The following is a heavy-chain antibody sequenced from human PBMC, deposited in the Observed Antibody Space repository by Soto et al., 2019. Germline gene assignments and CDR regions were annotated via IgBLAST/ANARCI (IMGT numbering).Heavy chain of an antibody. Sequence: QVQLQESGPGLVKPSQTLSLTCTVSGGSITSGGYYWHWIRQHPVQGLEWIGYIFHSGSTHYNPSLKSRLTMSADTSKTQLSLRLTSVTAADTAVYYCARGGASFTGPAGYWGQGTLVTVSS. CDR2: IFHSGST. J-gene: IGHJ4*02. CDR3: ARGGASFTGPAGY. V-gene: IGHV4-31*03. D-gene: IGHD3-16*01. CDR1: GGSITSGGYY.